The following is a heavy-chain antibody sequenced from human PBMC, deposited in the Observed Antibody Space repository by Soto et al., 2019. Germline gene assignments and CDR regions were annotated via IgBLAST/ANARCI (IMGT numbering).Heavy chain of an antibody. Sequence: QAQLVQSGAEVKKPGASVKVSCKASGYTFNTYGLSWVRQAPGQGLEWMGWISTNSERTNYGPNFKDRVAMTKDTSTSTAYMELRSLTSDDTAVYYCVRDWFCSGGSCSNCFDPWGQGTLVTVSS. CDR1: GYTFNTYG. J-gene: IGHJ5*02. D-gene: IGHD2-15*01. CDR3: VRDWFCSGGSCSNCFDP. CDR2: ISTNSERT. V-gene: IGHV1-18*01.